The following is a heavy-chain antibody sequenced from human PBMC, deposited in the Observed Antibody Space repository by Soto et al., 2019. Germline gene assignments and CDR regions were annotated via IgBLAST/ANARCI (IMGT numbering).Heavy chain of an antibody. J-gene: IGHJ6*02. V-gene: IGHV3-23*01. D-gene: IGHD2-2*01. CDR3: AKDRALENQTPYGMDV. CDR1: PITVYNFAA. Sequence: EMQLLESGGGLGQPGGSLRLSCVASPITVYNFAAMSWVRQTPERGLEWFSTISGRGDHRYYADSVKGRFTISRDKSKNRLYLQMDGLRVDDTAVYYCAKDRALENQTPYGMDVWGQGTTVTV. CDR2: ISGRGDHR.